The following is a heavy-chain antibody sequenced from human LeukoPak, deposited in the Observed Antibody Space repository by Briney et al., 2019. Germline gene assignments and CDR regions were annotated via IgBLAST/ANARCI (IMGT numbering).Heavy chain of an antibody. Sequence: SETLSLTCAVYGGSFSGYYWSWIRQPPGKGPEWIGEINHSGSTNYNPSLKSRVTISVDTSKNQFSLKLSSVTAADTAVYYCARGPYSGYEKAFDYWGQGTLVTVSS. CDR3: ARGPYSGYEKAFDY. CDR2: INHSGST. D-gene: IGHD5-12*01. J-gene: IGHJ4*02. V-gene: IGHV4-34*01. CDR1: GGSFSGYY.